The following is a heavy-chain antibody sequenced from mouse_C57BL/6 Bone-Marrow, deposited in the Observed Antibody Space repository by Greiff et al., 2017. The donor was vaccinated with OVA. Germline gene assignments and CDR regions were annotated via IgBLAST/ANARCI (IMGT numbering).Heavy chain of an antibody. CDR1: GYTFTDYY. D-gene: IGHD1-1*01. CDR3: ARGLLRSYYFDY. Sequence: EVQLQQSGPELVKPGASVKISCKASGYTFTDYYMNWVKQSHGKSLEWIGDINPNNGGTSYNQKFKGKATLTVDKSSSTAYMELRSLTSEDSAVYYCARGLLRSYYFDYWGQGTTLTVSS. CDR2: INPNNGGT. V-gene: IGHV1-26*01. J-gene: IGHJ2*01.